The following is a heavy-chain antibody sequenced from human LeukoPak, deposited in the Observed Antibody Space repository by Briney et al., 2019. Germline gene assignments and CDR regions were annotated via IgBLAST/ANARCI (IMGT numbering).Heavy chain of an antibody. V-gene: IGHV4-59*01. Sequence: SGTLSLTCTVSGGSMSSYYWSWIRQPPGKGLEWIGYIYYSGSTNCNPSLKSRVTISVDTSKNQFSLELSSVTAADTAVYYCARVTGYVMEDYFDYWGQGTLVTVSS. D-gene: IGHD6-13*01. CDR2: IYYSGST. J-gene: IGHJ4*02. CDR3: ARVTGYVMEDYFDY. CDR1: GGSMSSYY.